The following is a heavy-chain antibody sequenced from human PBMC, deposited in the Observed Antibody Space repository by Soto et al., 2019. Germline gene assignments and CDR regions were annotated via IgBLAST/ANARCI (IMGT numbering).Heavy chain of an antibody. D-gene: IGHD6-6*01. CDR3: ASVGAARLYYYGMDV. V-gene: IGHV1-69*13. CDR1: GGTFSSYA. Sequence: GASVKVSCKASGGTFSSYAISWVRQAPGQGLEWMGGIIPIFGTANYAQKFQGRVTITADESTSTAYMELSSLRSEDTAVYYCASVGAARLYYYGMDVWGQGTTVTVSS. CDR2: IIPIFGTA. J-gene: IGHJ6*02.